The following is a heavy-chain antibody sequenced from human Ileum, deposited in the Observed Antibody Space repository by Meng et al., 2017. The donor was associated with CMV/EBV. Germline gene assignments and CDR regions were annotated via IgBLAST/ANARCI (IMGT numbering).Heavy chain of an antibody. CDR3: ARDPRSGTYSYGMDV. V-gene: IGHV4-31*02. D-gene: IGHD3-10*01. J-gene: IGHJ6*02. CDR2: IYYSGST. CDR1: GGSISSGGYY. Sequence: SCTVSGGSISSGGYYWSWIRQHPGKGLEWIGYIYYSGSTYYNPSLKSRVTISVDTSKNQFSLKLSSVTAADTAVYYCARDPRSGTYSYGMDVWGQGTTVTVSS.